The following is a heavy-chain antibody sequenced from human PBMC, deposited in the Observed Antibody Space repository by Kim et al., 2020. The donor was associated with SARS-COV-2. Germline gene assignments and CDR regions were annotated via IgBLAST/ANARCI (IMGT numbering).Heavy chain of an antibody. CDR1: GYTFTNYW. D-gene: IGHD6-13*01. CDR2: IYPGDSDA. V-gene: IGHV5-51*01. J-gene: IGHJ4*02. Sequence: GESLKISCKTSGYTFTNYWIGWVRQTPGKGLEWMGIIYPGDSDARHNPSFQGQVTISVDKSISTAYLQWNGLRASDTALYYCARAEGSSWFGTYATYWGQGTLVTVSS. CDR3: ARAEGSSWFGTYATY.